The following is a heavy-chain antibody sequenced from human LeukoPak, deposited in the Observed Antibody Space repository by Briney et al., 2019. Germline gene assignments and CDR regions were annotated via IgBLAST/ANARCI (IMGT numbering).Heavy chain of an antibody. D-gene: IGHD3-22*01. CDR1: GFTFSSYS. CDR2: ISSSSSYI. V-gene: IGHV3-21*01. J-gene: IGHJ6*02. Sequence: PGGSLRLSCAASGFTFSSYSMNWVRQAPGKGLEWVSSISSSSSYIYYADSVKGRFTISRDNAKNSLYLQMNSLRAEDTAVYYCARDSQTEITMIVVATWGYYYGMDVWGQGTTVTVSS. CDR3: ARDSQTEITMIVVATWGYYYGMDV.